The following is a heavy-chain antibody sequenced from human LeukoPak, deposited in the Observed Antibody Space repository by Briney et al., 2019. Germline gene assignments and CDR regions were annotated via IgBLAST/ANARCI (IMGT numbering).Heavy chain of an antibody. CDR2: IYYSGST. Sequence: SETLSLTCAVYGGSFSGYYWSWIRQPPGKGLEWIGYIYYSGSTNYNPSLKSRVTISVDTSKNQFSLKLSSVTAADTAVYYCARGARTRYCSGGSCYHNWFDPWGQGTLVTVSS. D-gene: IGHD2-15*01. CDR1: GGSFSGYY. V-gene: IGHV4-34*01. J-gene: IGHJ5*02. CDR3: ARGARTRYCSGGSCYHNWFDP.